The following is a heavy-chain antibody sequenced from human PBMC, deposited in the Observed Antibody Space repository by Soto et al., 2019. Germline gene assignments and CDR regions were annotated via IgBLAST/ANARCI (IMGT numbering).Heavy chain of an antibody. D-gene: IGHD5-12*01. CDR1: GYTFASYD. CDR3: ARVPSLYIVATIRAPYDY. Sequence: GASVKVSCKASGYTFASYDINWVRQATGQGLEWMGWMNPNSGNTGYAQKFQGRVTMTRNTSISTAYMELSSLRSEDTAVYYCARVPSLYIVATIRAPYDYWGQGTLVTVSS. V-gene: IGHV1-8*01. J-gene: IGHJ4*02. CDR2: MNPNSGNT.